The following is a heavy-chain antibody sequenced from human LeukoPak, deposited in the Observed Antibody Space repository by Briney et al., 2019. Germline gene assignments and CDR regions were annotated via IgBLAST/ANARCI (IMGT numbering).Heavy chain of an antibody. CDR2: IRCDGSNK. V-gene: IGHV3-30*02. D-gene: IGHD6-19*01. CDR1: GFSFSSYG. J-gene: IGHJ4*02. CDR3: AKWRGEGIAVPPGTDY. Sequence: GGSLRLSCAASGFSFSSYGMHWVRQAPGKGLKWVAFIRCDGSNKYYADSVKGRFTISRDNSNSTMYLQMNSLRSEDTAVYYCAKWRGEGIAVPPGTDYWGQGTLVTVSS.